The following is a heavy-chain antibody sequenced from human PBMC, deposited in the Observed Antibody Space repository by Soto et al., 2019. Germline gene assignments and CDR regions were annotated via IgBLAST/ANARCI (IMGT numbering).Heavy chain of an antibody. CDR3: ARVQQQLAPYYYYGMDV. D-gene: IGHD6-13*01. CDR2: INPSGGST. CDR1: GYTFTSYY. V-gene: IGHV1-46*01. Sequence: ASVKVSCKASGYTFTSYYMHWVRQAPGQGLEWMGIINPSGGSTSYAQKFQGRVTMTRDTSTSTVYMELSSLRSEDTAVYYCARVQQQLAPYYYYGMDVWGQGTKVTGSS. J-gene: IGHJ6*02.